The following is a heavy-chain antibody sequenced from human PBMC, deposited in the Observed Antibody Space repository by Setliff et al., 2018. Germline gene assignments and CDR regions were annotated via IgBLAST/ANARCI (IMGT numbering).Heavy chain of an antibody. CDR1: GYTFTGYY. Sequence: ASVKVSCKASGYTFTGYYMHWVRQAPGQGLEWMGRINPNSGGTSYAQKFQGRVTMTRDTSISTAYMELSRLRSDDTAVYYCARVPYDYVWGSYRTFDYWGQGTLVTVSS. J-gene: IGHJ4*02. V-gene: IGHV1-2*06. D-gene: IGHD3-16*02. CDR3: ARVPYDYVWGSYRTFDY. CDR2: INPNSGGT.